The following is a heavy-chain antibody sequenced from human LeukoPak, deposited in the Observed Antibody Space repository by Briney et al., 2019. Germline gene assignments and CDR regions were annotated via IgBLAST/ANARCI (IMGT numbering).Heavy chain of an antibody. Sequence: ASVKVSCKASGYTFTSYVISWVRQAPGQGLEWMGWISAYNGNTNYAQKLQGRVTMTTDTSTSTAYMELRSLRSDDTAVYYCAREGSITIFGVVFGYFDYWGQGTLVTVSS. CDR3: AREGSITIFGVVFGYFDY. V-gene: IGHV1-18*01. CDR2: ISAYNGNT. D-gene: IGHD3-3*01. CDR1: GYTFTSYV. J-gene: IGHJ4*02.